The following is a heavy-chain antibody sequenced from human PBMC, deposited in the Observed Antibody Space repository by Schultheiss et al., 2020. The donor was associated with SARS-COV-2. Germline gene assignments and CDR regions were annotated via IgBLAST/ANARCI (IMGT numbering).Heavy chain of an antibody. Sequence: SETLSLTCAVSGYSISSGYYWSWIRQPPGKALEWIGYMDYSGTTKYNPSLKSRVTISVDTSKNQFSLKLSSVTAADTAVYYCARIQWLGYPPFDYWGQGTLVTVSS. D-gene: IGHD6-19*01. CDR2: MDYSGTT. CDR3: ARIQWLGYPPFDY. J-gene: IGHJ4*02. CDR1: GYSISSGYY. V-gene: IGHV4-61*01.